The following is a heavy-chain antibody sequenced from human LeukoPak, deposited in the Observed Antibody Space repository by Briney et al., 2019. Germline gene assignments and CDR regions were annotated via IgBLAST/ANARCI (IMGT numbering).Heavy chain of an antibody. J-gene: IGHJ4*02. V-gene: IGHV1-69*04. Sequence: GSSVKVSCKASGGTFSSYAISWVRQAPGQGLEWMGRIIPILGIANYAQKFQGRVTITADKSTSTAYMELSSLRSEDTAVYYCARCGLVRGVRKYYFDYWGQGTLVTVSS. CDR3: ARCGLVRGVRKYYFDY. D-gene: IGHD3-10*01. CDR2: IIPILGIA. CDR1: GGTFSSYA.